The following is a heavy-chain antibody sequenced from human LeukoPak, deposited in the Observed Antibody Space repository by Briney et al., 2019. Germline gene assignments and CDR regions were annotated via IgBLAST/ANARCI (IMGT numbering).Heavy chain of an antibody. V-gene: IGHV5-51*01. D-gene: IGHD2-2*01. CDR3: ARLGGNLSHIVVYPFDP. Sequence: GESLKISCKGSGYSFTSYWIGWVRQMPGKGLEWMGIIYPGDSDTRYSPSFQGQVTISADKSISTAYLQWSSLKASDTAMYYCARLGGNLSHIVVYPFDPWGQGTLVTVSS. J-gene: IGHJ5*02. CDR1: GYSFTSYW. CDR2: IYPGDSDT.